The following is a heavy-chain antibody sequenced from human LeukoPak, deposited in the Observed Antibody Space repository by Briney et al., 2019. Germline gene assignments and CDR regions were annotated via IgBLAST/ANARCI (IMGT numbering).Heavy chain of an antibody. D-gene: IGHD6-13*01. Sequence: SETLSLTCAVYGGSFSGYYWSWIRQPPGKGLEWIGEINHSGSTNYNPSLKSRVTISVDTSKNQFSLKLSSVTAADTAVYYCARVLRYSSSWPRIDYWGQGTLVTVSS. J-gene: IGHJ4*02. V-gene: IGHV4-34*01. CDR1: GGSFSGYY. CDR3: ARVLRYSSSWPRIDY. CDR2: INHSGST.